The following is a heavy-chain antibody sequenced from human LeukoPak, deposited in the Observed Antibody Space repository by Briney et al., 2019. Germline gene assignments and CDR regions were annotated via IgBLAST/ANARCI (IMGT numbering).Heavy chain of an antibody. V-gene: IGHV3-30*02. CDR1: GFTFSSYG. J-gene: IGHJ4*02. D-gene: IGHD3-22*01. CDR2: IRYDGSNK. Sequence: GGSLRLSCAASGFTFSSYGMHWVRQAPGKGLEWVAFIRYDGSNKYYADSVKGRFTISRDNSKNTLYLQMNSLRAEDTAVYYCAKDPYDSSGYYCDYWGQGTLVTVSS. CDR3: AKDPYDSSGYYCDY.